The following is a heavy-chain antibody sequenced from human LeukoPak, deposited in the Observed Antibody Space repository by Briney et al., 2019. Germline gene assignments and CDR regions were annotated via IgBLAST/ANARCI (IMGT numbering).Heavy chain of an antibody. CDR1: GFTFSSYA. V-gene: IGHV3-23*01. J-gene: IGHJ3*02. CDR3: AKDGCSSTSCYNDAFDI. D-gene: IGHD2-2*02. CDR2: ISGSGGST. Sequence: GGSLRLSCAASGFTFSSYAMSWVRQAPGKGLEWVSTISGSGGSTYYADSVKGRFTISRDNSKNTLYLQMNSLRAEDTAVYYCAKDGCSSTSCYNDAFDIWGQGTMVTVSS.